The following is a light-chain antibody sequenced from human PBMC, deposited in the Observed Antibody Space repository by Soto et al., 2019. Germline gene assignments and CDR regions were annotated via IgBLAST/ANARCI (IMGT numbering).Light chain of an antibody. V-gene: IGLV2-14*01. Sequence: QSVLTQPASVSGSPGQSITISCTGTSSDVGGYNCVSWYQQYPGKAPKLMIYDVSNRPSGVSNRFSGSKSGNTASLTISGLQAEDEADYYCSSYTSGSTLYVFGSGTKVTVL. CDR2: DVS. CDR1: SSDVGGYNC. CDR3: SSYTSGSTLYV. J-gene: IGLJ1*01.